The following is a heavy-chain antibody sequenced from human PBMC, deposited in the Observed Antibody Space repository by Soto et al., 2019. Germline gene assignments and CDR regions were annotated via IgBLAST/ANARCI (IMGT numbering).Heavy chain of an antibody. CDR1: GGSISSYC. V-gene: IGHV4-4*07. J-gene: IGHJ4*02. CDR3: ARDLPITMVRGVINHYFDY. CDR2: IYTSGST. Sequence: SETLSLTCTVSGGSISSYCWSWIRQPAGKGLEWIGRIYTSGSTNYNPSLKSRVTMSVDTSKNQFSLKLSSVTAADTAVYYCARDLPITMVRGVINHYFDYWGQGTLVTVSS. D-gene: IGHD3-10*01.